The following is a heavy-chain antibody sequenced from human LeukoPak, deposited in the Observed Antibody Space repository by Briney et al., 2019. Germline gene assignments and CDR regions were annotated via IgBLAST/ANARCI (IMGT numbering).Heavy chain of an antibody. V-gene: IGHV3-30-3*01. Sequence: GGSLRLSCAASGFTFSSYAMHWVRQAPGKGLEWVAVISYDGSNKYYADSAKGRFTISRDNSKNTLYLQMNSLRAEDTAVYYCAREFPPNYNPLYYYDSSGYPDYWGQGTLVTVSS. D-gene: IGHD3-22*01. CDR3: AREFPPNYNPLYYYDSSGYPDY. J-gene: IGHJ4*02. CDR2: ISYDGSNK. CDR1: GFTFSSYA.